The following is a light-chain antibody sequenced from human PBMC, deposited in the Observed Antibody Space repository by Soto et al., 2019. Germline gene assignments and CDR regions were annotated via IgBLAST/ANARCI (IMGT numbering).Light chain of an antibody. CDR1: GSDVGGYNF. J-gene: IGLJ2*01. Sequence: QSALTQPASVSGSPGQTIAISCTGTGSDVGGYNFVSWYRQHPGKAPQLIIYEVINRPSGVSNRFSGSKSGNTASLTISGLQADDEADFYCSSFTISRNTVIFGGGTKLTVL. V-gene: IGLV2-14*01. CDR3: SSFTISRNTVI. CDR2: EVI.